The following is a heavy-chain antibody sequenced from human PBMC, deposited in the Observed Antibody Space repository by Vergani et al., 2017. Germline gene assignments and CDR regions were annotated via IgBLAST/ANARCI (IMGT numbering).Heavy chain of an antibody. J-gene: IGHJ5*02. V-gene: IGHV2-5*01. CDR2: IYWNDAK. CDR3: AHRQWGSGWHWFDP. Sequence: QITLKESGPTLVKPPQTLTLTCTFSGFSLSTSGVGVGWIRQPPGKALEWLALIYWNDAKRYSPSLKSRLTITKDTSKNQDVLTMTNMNPVDTATFYCAHRQWGSGWHWFDPWGQGTLVTVSS. CDR1: GFSLSTSGVG. D-gene: IGHD6-19*01.